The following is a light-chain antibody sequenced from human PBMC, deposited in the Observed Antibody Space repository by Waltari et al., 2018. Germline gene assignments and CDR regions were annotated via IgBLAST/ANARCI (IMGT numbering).Light chain of an antibody. CDR3: HHYGSSPQT. V-gene: IGKV3-20*01. Sequence: VLTQSPDTLSLSPGERATLSCRARENLNSSFVAWYHQKPGQAPRLLISGTSRRATGIQDRFSGSGSGTDFTLTISRLEPEDFAVYYCHHYGSSPQTFGHGTKVEI. J-gene: IGKJ1*01. CDR2: GTS. CDR1: ENLNSSF.